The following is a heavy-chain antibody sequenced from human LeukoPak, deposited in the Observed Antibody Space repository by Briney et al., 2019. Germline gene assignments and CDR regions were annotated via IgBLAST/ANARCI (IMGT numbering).Heavy chain of an antibody. V-gene: IGHV4-4*07. D-gene: IGHD1-26*01. J-gene: IGHJ6*03. CDR1: GGSISSYY. Sequence: SETLSLTCTVSGGSISSYYWTWIRQPAGKGLEWIGRIYTSGSINYNPSLKSRVTMSVDTSKNQFSLKLTSLTAADTAVYCARGQSGSTPSRYYYYYMDVWGKGTTVTVSS. CDR3: ARGQSGSTPSRYYYYYMDV. CDR2: IYTSGSI.